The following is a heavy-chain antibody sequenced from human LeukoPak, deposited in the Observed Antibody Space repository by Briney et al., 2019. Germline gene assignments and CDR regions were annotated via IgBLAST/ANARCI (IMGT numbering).Heavy chain of an antibody. CDR3: ARYYDFWSGLPFDY. J-gene: IGHJ4*02. D-gene: IGHD3-3*01. CDR2: IKQDGSEK. Sequence: QPGGSLRLSCAASGFTFSDYYMSWVRQAPGKGLEWVANIKQDGSEKYYVDSVKGRFTISRDNAKNSLYLQMNSLRAEDTAVYYCARYYDFWSGLPFDYWGQGTLVTVSS. V-gene: IGHV3-7*01. CDR1: GFTFSDYY.